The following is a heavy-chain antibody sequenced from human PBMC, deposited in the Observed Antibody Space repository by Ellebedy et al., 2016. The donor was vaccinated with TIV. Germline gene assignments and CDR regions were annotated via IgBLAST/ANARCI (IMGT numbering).Heavy chain of an antibody. CDR3: ARDDHYGLDV. CDR1: GFTFNSRW. J-gene: IGHJ6*02. V-gene: IGHV3-74*01. CDR2: INSDGSYT. Sequence: PGGSLRLSCAASGFTFNSRWIHWVRQAPGKGLVWVSHINSDGSYTTYADSVKGRFTISRDNAKNTLYLQMNSLRAEDTAVYYCARDDHYGLDVWGQGTTVIVSS.